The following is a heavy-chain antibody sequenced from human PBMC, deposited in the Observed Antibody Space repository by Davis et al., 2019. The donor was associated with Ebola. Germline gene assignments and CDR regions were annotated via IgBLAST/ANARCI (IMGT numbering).Heavy chain of an antibody. CDR1: GLTFNRYA. Sequence: GESLKISCAASGLTFNRYAMHWVRQAPGKGLEWVTGISYDGRYENYAESVKGRFTISRDNAKNSLYLQMNSLRAEDTAVYYCARDITMIVTAWGQGTTVTVSS. V-gene: IGHV3-30*04. CDR2: ISYDGRYE. CDR3: ARDITMIVTA. J-gene: IGHJ6*02. D-gene: IGHD3-22*01.